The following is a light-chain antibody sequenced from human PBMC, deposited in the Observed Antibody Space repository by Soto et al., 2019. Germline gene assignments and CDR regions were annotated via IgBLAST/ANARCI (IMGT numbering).Light chain of an antibody. CDR2: KAS. Sequence: DIQMTQSPSTLSASVGDRVTITCRASQSISSWLAWYQQKPGKAPKLLIYKASSLEGGVPSRFSGSGSGTDFTLTISSLQPDDVATYYLQQYHSYSLTFGGGTKVDIK. J-gene: IGKJ4*01. V-gene: IGKV1-5*03. CDR3: QQYHSYSLT. CDR1: QSISSW.